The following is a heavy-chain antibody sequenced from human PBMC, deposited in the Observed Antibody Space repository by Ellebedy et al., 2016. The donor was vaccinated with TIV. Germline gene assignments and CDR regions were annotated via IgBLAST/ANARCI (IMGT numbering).Heavy chain of an antibody. CDR3: ARDWLYENLLRFLEWFPTYFDY. V-gene: IGHV3-9*01. J-gene: IGHJ4*02. Sequence: SLKISCAASGFTFSSYAMSWVRQAPGKGLEWVSGISWNSGSIGYADSVKGRFTISRDNAKNSLYLQMNSLRAEDTAVYYCARDWLYENLLRFLEWFPTYFDYWGQGTLVTVSS. CDR2: ISWNSGSI. D-gene: IGHD3-3*01. CDR1: GFTFSSYA.